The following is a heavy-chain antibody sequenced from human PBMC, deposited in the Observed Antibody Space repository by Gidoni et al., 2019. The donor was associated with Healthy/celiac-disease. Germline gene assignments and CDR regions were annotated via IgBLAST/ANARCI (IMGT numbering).Heavy chain of an antibody. CDR2: IGGSGGST. Sequence: EVQLLESGGGLVKTGGSLRLSCAASGFTFSSYAMSWVRPAPGKGLDWFSAIGGSGGSTYYAASVKGRFTISRDNSKNTLYLQMNSLRAEDTAVYYCAKGFNRWGYYDPKSDYFDYWGQGTLVTVSS. CDR3: AKGFNRWGYYDPKSDYFDY. V-gene: IGHV3-23*01. D-gene: IGHD3-22*01. J-gene: IGHJ4*02. CDR1: GFTFSSYA.